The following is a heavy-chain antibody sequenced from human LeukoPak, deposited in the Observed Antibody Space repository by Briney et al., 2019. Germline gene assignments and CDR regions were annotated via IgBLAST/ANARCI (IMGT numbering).Heavy chain of an antibody. J-gene: IGHJ4*02. CDR3: ARDSSLAAGYDY. V-gene: IGHV3-21*01. CDR2: ISYTGTYI. D-gene: IGHD6-13*01. CDR1: AFSLNAYN. Sequence: GGSLRLSCAASAFSLNAYNMNWVRQAPGKGLEWVSSISYTGTYIYYADSVKGRFTISRDNAKNSLYLQMNSLRAEDTAVYYCARDSSLAAGYDYWGQGTLVTVSS.